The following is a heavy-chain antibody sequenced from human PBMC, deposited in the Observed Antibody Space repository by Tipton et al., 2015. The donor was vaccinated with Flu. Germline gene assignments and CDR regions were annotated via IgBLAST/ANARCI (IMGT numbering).Heavy chain of an antibody. CDR2: INHSGST. D-gene: IGHD3-16*01. J-gene: IGHJ3*02. CDR3: ARDTGWGSSYASHGPHFDI. V-gene: IGHV4-34*01. CDR1: GGSFSGYY. Sequence: TLSLTCAVYGGSFSGYYWSWIRQPPGKGLEWIGEINHSGSTNYNPSLQSRVIVSVDTSKNQFSLRVNSVTAADTAVYYCARDTGWGSSYASHGPHFDIWGQGTMVTVSS.